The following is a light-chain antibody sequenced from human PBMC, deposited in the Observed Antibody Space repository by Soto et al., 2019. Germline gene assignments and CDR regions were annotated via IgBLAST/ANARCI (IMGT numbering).Light chain of an antibody. J-gene: IGLJ2*01. V-gene: IGLV2-14*01. Sequence: QAVVTQPASVSGSPGQSITISCTGTSSDIGAYNYVAWYQQHPGKAPKLMIYEVSYRPSGVSNRFSGSKSGNTASLTISGLQAEDEADYYCTSYTSASTRVFGGGTKLTVL. CDR2: EVS. CDR1: SSDIGAYNY. CDR3: TSYTSASTRV.